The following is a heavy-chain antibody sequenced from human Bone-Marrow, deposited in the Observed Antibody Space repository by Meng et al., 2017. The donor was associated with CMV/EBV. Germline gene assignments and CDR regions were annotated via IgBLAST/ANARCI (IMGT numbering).Heavy chain of an antibody. CDR1: GFTFSNFV. CDR3: ARGDQLLGRGGF. J-gene: IGHJ4*02. D-gene: IGHD2-2*01. V-gene: IGHV3-23*01. Sequence: GESLKISCAASGFTFSNFVMVWVRQAPGKGLEWVSAITQNGATTSYADSVKGRFTISRDNSKNTLYLQMNDLRAEDTALYYCARGDQLLGRGGFWGQGTLVTVSS. CDR2: ITQNGATT.